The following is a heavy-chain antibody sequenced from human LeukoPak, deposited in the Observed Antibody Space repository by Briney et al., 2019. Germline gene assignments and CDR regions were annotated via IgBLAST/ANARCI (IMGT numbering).Heavy chain of an antibody. J-gene: IGHJ4*02. CDR3: VKDDGRFHLAQ. D-gene: IGHD3-10*01. CDR2: IIPIFGTA. V-gene: IGHV1-69*01. Sequence: SVKVSCKASGGTFSSYAISWVRQAPGQGLEWMGGIIPIFGTANYAQKFQGRVTVTADESTSTAYMELSSLRSEDTAVYYCVKDDGRFHLAQWGQGTLVTVSS. CDR1: GGTFSSYA.